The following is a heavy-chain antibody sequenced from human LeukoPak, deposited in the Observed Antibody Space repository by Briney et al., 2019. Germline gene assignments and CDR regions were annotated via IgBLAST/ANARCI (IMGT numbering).Heavy chain of an antibody. Sequence: VASVKVSCKASGYTFVDYYLYWVRQAPGQGLEWMGWLNPRSGATNYAQKFQARVTITRDTSINTAYMELSRLRSDDTAVYYCARDHRRGSTGYDMPADWGQGTLVTVSS. V-gene: IGHV1-2*02. CDR1: GYTFVDYY. J-gene: IGHJ4*02. CDR2: LNPRSGAT. CDR3: ARDHRRGSTGYDMPAD. D-gene: IGHD5-12*01.